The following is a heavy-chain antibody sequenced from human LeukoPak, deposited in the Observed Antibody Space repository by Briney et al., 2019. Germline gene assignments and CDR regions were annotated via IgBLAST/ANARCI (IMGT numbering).Heavy chain of an antibody. CDR1: GFTFSDYW. CDR3: AKSNGYGLIDI. J-gene: IGHJ3*02. Sequence: GSLRLSCAASGFTFSDYWMNWVRQAPGKGLEWIGSIFYSGSTYYNPSLKSRVTISIHTSRNQFSLKLNSVTAADTAVYYCAKSNGYGLIDIWGQGTMVTVSS. CDR2: IFYSGST. V-gene: IGHV4-38-2*01. D-gene: IGHD3-22*01.